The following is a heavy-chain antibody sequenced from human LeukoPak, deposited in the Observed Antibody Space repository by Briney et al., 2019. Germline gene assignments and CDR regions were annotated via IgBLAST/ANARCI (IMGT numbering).Heavy chain of an antibody. CDR3: ARVSGSYRGAIDY. Sequence: SVKVSCKASGVTFDSSDISWVRQAPGQGLEWMGGIIPIFGSAIYAQKFQVRVTMTTDTSTSTAYLELRSLRSDDTAVYHCARVSGSYRGAIDYWGQGTLVTVSS. CDR2: IIPIFGSA. CDR1: GVTFDSSD. V-gene: IGHV1-69*05. J-gene: IGHJ4*02. D-gene: IGHD1-26*01.